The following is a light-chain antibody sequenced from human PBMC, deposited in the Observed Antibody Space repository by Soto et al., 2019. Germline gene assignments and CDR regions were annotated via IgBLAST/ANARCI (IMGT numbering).Light chain of an antibody. J-gene: IGKJ1*01. CDR1: QSISGN. Sequence: EIVMTQSPATLSVSPGERATLSCRASQSISGNLAWYQQKPGQAPRLLIYGASTRATGIPARFSGSGSGTDITLTISNLEPEDFAVYYCQQHSHWPPWTFGQGTKVDIK. CDR3: QQHSHWPPWT. V-gene: IGKV3-15*01. CDR2: GAS.